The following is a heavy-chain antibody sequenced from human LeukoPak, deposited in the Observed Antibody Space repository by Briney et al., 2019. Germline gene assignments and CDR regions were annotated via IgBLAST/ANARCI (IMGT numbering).Heavy chain of an antibody. CDR2: IKQDGSDK. CDR1: GFTFSTYW. D-gene: IGHD1-26*01. V-gene: IGHV3-7*01. CDR3: GTLGVMWEIDY. J-gene: IGHJ4*02. Sequence: GGSLRLSCAASGFTFSTYWMSWVRQAPGKGLEWVANIKQDGSDKYYVDSVKGRFTISRDNAKNSLFLQMNSLRAEDTAVYYCGTLGVMWEIDYWGQGALVTVSS.